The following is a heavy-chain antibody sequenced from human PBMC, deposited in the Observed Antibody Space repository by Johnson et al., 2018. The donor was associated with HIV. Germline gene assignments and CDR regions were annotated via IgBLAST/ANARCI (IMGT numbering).Heavy chain of an antibody. D-gene: IGHD3-10*01. V-gene: IGHV3-7*03. Sequence: VQLVESGGGLVQPGGSLRLSCTASGFSFSDYWMTWVRQAPGKGLEWVANINQDGSEKYYVDSVKGRFTISRDNAKNSLYLQMNSLRAEDTALYSCARAIRVPMGVDAFDIWGQWTMVTVSS. CDR3: ARAIRVPMGVDAFDI. CDR2: INQDGSEK. J-gene: IGHJ3*02. CDR1: GFSFSDYW.